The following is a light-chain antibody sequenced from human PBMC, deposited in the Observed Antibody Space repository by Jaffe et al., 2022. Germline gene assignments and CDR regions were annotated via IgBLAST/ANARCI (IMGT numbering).Light chain of an antibody. CDR3: QQYYSNSIT. V-gene: IGKV4-1*01. Sequence: DIVMTQSPDSLAVSLGERATINCKSSQSVLYSSNNKNYLAWYQQKPGQPPKLLIYWASTRESGVPDRFSGSGSGTDFTLTISSLQAEDVAVYYCQQYYSNSITFGQGTRLEIK. CDR1: QSVLYSSNNKNY. J-gene: IGKJ5*01. CDR2: WAS.